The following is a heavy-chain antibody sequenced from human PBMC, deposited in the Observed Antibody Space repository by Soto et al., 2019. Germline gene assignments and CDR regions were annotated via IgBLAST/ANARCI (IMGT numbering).Heavy chain of an antibody. D-gene: IGHD5-18*01. Sequence: GTPVKVCSKDCGEGFTSNAMHWVRQAPGQRLEWMGWINAGNGNTKYSQKFQGRVTITRDTSASTAYMELSSLRSEDTAVYYCARDPVNSYGQMAFDYWGQGTLVTVSS. CDR1: GEGFTSNA. J-gene: IGHJ4*02. CDR2: INAGNGNT. V-gene: IGHV1-3*01. CDR3: ARDPVNSYGQMAFDY.